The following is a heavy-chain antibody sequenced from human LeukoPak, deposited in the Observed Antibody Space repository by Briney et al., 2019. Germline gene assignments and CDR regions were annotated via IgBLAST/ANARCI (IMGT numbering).Heavy chain of an antibody. J-gene: IGHJ4*02. CDR3: TTEGSYCSGTSCYV. CDR1: GFTFSNAW. Sequence: PGGSLRLSCAASGFTFSNAWMSWVRQAPGKGLEWVGRIKSKTDGGTTDYAAPVKGRFTISRDDSKNTLYLQMNSLKTEDTAVYYCTTEGSYCSGTSCYVWGQGTLVTVSS. CDR2: IKSKTDGGTT. V-gene: IGHV3-15*01. D-gene: IGHD2-2*01.